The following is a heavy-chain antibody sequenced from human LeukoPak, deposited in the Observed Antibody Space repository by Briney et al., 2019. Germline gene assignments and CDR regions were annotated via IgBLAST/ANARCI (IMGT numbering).Heavy chain of an antibody. V-gene: IGHV4-4*02. CDR2: IYHRGST. J-gene: IGHJ4*02. CDR1: GGSISSSNW. D-gene: IGHD4-17*01. CDR3: ARDSATVTKYYFDY. Sequence: SETLSLTCAVSGGSISSSNWWSWVRQPPGKGLEWIGEIYHRGSTNYNPSLKSRVTISVDKSKNQFSLKLSSVTAADTAVYYCARDSATVTKYYFDYWGQGTLVTVSS.